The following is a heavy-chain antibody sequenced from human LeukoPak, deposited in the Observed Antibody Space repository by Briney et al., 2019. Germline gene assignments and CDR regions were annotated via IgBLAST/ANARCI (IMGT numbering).Heavy chain of an antibody. Sequence: SQTLSLTCAVSGGSISSGGYSWSWIRQPPGKGLEWIGYIYHSGSTYYNPSLKSRVTISVDRSKNQFSLKLSSVTAADTAVYYCARVPFRGDHHFDYWGQGTLVTVSS. D-gene: IGHD4-17*01. V-gene: IGHV4-30-2*01. CDR1: GGSISSGGYS. CDR2: IYHSGST. J-gene: IGHJ4*02. CDR3: ARVPFRGDHHFDY.